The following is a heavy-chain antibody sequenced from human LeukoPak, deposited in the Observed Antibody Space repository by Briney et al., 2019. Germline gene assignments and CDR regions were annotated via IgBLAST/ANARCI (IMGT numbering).Heavy chain of an antibody. V-gene: IGHV4-59*01. Sequence: KPSETLSLTCTVSGGSINGYSWTWIRQPPGKGLEWIGYMYYSGSTNYNPSLKSRATISVDTSKNQFSLKLRSVTAADTAVYYCARAGQCGGDCYSLDYWGQGTLVTVSS. CDR1: GGSINGYS. J-gene: IGHJ4*02. CDR2: MYYSGST. D-gene: IGHD2-21*02. CDR3: ARAGQCGGDCYSLDY.